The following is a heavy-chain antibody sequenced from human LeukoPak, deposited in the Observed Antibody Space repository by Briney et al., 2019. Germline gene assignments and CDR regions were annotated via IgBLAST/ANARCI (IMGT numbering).Heavy chain of an antibody. CDR3: VKGSDWYYFDF. CDR2: IDYSGST. Sequence: TLSLTCTVSGGSFSSGDYYWSWIRQPPGKGLEWIGYIDYSGSTYYNPSLTSRVTISLDTSKNRFSLELSSVTAADTAVFYCVKGSDWYYFDFWGQGTLVTVSS. J-gene: IGHJ4*02. D-gene: IGHD6-19*01. CDR1: GGSFSSGDYY. V-gene: IGHV4-30-4*01.